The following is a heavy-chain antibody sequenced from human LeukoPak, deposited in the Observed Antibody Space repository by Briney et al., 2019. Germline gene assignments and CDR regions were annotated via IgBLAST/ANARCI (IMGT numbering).Heavy chain of an antibody. CDR1: GFTFNNYA. Sequence: GGSLRLSCASSGFTFNNYAMTWVRQAPGKGLEWVSSITASGGSTYCADSVRGRFTISRDNSKNTLYLQMSSLRADDTAVYYCARAGSWYWEYYFDYWGQGTLVTVSS. CDR2: ITASGGST. V-gene: IGHV3-23*01. CDR3: ARAGSWYWEYYFDY. J-gene: IGHJ4*02. D-gene: IGHD6-13*01.